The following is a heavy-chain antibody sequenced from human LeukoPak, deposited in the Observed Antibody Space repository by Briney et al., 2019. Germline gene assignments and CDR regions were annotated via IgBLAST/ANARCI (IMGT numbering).Heavy chain of an antibody. Sequence: PSETLSLTCTVSSGSISSSNYYWGWVRQAPGKGLEWVSVIYSDGSTYYADSVKGRFTISRDNSKNTLHLQMNSLRAEDTAVYYCARDNRLGTGYFDYWGQGTLVTVSS. CDR3: ARDNRLGTGYFDY. CDR1: SGSISSSNYY. CDR2: IYSDGST. D-gene: IGHD7-27*01. V-gene: IGHV3-53*01. J-gene: IGHJ4*02.